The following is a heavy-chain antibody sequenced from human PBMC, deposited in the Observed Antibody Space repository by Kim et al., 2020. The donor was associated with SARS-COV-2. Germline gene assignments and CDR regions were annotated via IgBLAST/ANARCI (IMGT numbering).Heavy chain of an antibody. CDR1: GGSISSGGYS. D-gene: IGHD3-22*01. Sequence: SETLSLTCAVSGGSISSGGYSWSWIRQPPGKGLEWIGYIYHSGSTYYNPSLKSRVTISVDRSKNQFSLKLSSVTAADTAVYYCARALTPHSSGYYYADWGQGTLVTVSS. CDR2: IYHSGST. CDR3: ARALTPHSSGYYYAD. J-gene: IGHJ4*02. V-gene: IGHV4-30-2*01.